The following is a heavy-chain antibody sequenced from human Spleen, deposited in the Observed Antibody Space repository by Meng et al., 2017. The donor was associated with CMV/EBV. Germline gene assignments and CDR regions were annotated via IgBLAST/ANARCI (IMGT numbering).Heavy chain of an antibody. D-gene: IGHD5-24*01. V-gene: IGHV3-30-3*01. CDR2: ISYDGSNK. J-gene: IGHJ4*02. CDR1: GFTFSSYA. Sequence: QRQLVESGGGVVQPGRSLRLACAASGFTFSSYAMHWVRQAPGKGLEWVAVISYDGSNKYYADSVKGRFTISRDNSKNTLYLQMNSLRAEDTAVYYCAREWLQRLKGFDYWGQGTLVTVSS. CDR3: AREWLQRLKGFDY.